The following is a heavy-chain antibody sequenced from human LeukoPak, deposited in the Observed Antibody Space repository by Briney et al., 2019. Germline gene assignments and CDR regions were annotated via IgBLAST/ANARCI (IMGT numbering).Heavy chain of an antibody. CDR2: IWYDGSNK. Sequence: PGGSLTLSCAASGFTFSSYGMHWVRQAPGKGVEWVAVIWYDGSNKYYADSVKGQFTISRDNSKNTLYLQMNSLRAEDTAVYYCASDASPFIAVAGTIWDWGQGTLVTVSS. V-gene: IGHV3-33*01. CDR3: ASDASPFIAVAGTIWD. J-gene: IGHJ4*02. CDR1: GFTFSSYG. D-gene: IGHD6-19*01.